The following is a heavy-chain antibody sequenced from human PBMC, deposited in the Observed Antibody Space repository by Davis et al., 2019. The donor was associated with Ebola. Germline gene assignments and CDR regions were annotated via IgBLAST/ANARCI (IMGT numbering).Heavy chain of an antibody. Sequence: GSLRLSCAVYGGTFRGYYWSWIRQSPGKGLEWIGEINHSGSTNYNPSLKSRVTISVDTSKNQFSLKLSSVTAADTAVYYCARGRRYEGWFDPWGQGTLVTVSS. V-gene: IGHV4-34*01. CDR2: INHSGST. CDR1: GGTFRGYY. CDR3: ARGRRYEGWFDP. D-gene: IGHD1-1*01. J-gene: IGHJ5*02.